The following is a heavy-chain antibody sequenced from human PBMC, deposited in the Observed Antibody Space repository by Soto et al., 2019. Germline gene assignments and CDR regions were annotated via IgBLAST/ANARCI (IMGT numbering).Heavy chain of an antibody. Sequence: LSLTCTVSGGSVSSGSYYWSWIRQPPGKGLEWIGYIYYSGSTNYNPSLKSRVTISVDTSKNQFSLKLSSVTAADTAVYYCARNYDFWSGYQPVGFDPWGQGTLVTVSS. CDR3: ARNYDFWSGYQPVGFDP. CDR1: GGSVSSGSYY. V-gene: IGHV4-61*01. D-gene: IGHD3-3*01. J-gene: IGHJ5*02. CDR2: IYYSGST.